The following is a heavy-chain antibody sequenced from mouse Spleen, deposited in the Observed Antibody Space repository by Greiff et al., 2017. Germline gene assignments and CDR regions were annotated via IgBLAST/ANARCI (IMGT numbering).Heavy chain of an antibody. V-gene: IGHV5-9*04. Sequence: EVKLVESGGGLVKLGGSLKLSCAASGFTFSSYAMSWVRQTPEKRLEWVATISSGGGNTYYPDSVKGRFTISRDNAKNTLYLQMSSLKSEDTAMYYCARHDYGNSYYFDYWGQGTTLTVSS. CDR2: ISSGGGNT. CDR3: ARHDYGNSYYFDY. D-gene: IGHD2-1*01. J-gene: IGHJ2*01. CDR1: GFTFSSYA.